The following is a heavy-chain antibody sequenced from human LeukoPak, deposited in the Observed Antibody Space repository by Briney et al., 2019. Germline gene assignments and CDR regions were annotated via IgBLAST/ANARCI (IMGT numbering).Heavy chain of an antibody. Sequence: MTGGSLRLSCAVSGFTFNSYSMNWVRQAPGKGLEWVSSISSSSSYIYYADSVKGRFTISRDNAKNSLYLQMNSLRAEDTAVYYCARDSGITMVRGVIGLSVDYWGQGTLVTVSS. CDR3: ARDSGITMVRGVIGLSVDY. CDR1: GFTFNSYS. D-gene: IGHD3-10*01. J-gene: IGHJ4*02. CDR2: ISSSSSYI. V-gene: IGHV3-21*01.